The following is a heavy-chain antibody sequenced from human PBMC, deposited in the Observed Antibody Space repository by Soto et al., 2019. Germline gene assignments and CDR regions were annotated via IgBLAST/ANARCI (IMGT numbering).Heavy chain of an antibody. CDR1: GCSFTSYG. Sequence: ASVKVSCKASGCSFTSYGISWVRQAPGQGLEWMGWISTYNGNTNFAQNVQGRVTMTTDTSTYTAYMELRSLTSDDTAVYYCARDFGSDLSAPGAVLDYWGQGSLVTVSS. CDR3: ARDFGSDLSAPGAVLDY. V-gene: IGHV1-18*01. D-gene: IGHD3-3*01. J-gene: IGHJ4*02. CDR2: ISTYNGNT.